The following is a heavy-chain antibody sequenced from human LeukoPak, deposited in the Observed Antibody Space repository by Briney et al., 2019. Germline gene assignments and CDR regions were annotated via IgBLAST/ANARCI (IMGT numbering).Heavy chain of an antibody. CDR2: IIPIFGTA. J-gene: IGHJ6*03. CDR3: ARGTPGIAAAGGYYYYYMDV. CDR1: GGTFSSYA. D-gene: IGHD6-13*01. Sequence: SVKVSCKASGGTFSSYAISWVRQAPGQGLEWMGGIIPIFGTANYAQKFQGRVTITADESTSTAYMELSSLRSEDTAVYYCARGTPGIAAAGGYYYYYMDVWGKGTTVTVSS. V-gene: IGHV1-69*13.